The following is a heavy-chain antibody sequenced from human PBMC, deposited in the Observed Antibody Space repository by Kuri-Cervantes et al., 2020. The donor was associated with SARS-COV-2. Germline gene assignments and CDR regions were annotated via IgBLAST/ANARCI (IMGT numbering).Heavy chain of an antibody. CDR3: ATTPLAAAGMYYYYYYMEV. J-gene: IGHJ6*03. CDR1: GYTLTELS. D-gene: IGHD6-13*01. Sequence: ASVKVSCKVSGYTLTELSMHWVRQAPGKGLEWMGGFDPEDGETIYAQKFQGRVSMTEDTSTDTAYMELSSLRSDDTAVYYCATTPLAAAGMYYYYYYMEVWGKGTTATVSS. V-gene: IGHV1-24*01. CDR2: FDPEDGET.